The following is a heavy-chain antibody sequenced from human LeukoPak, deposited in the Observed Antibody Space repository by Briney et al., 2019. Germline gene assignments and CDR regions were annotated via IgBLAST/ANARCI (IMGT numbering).Heavy chain of an antibody. CDR2: ISGSGGST. J-gene: IGHJ4*02. V-gene: IGHV3-23*01. D-gene: IGHD3-16*02. Sequence: GGSLRLSCAASGFTFSSYAMSWVRQAPGKGLEWVSAISGSGGSTYYADSVKGRFTISRDNAKNSLYLQMNSLRAEDTAVYYCARDTRPKYDYVWGSYRHLDYWGQGTLVTVSS. CDR1: GFTFSSYA. CDR3: ARDTRPKYDYVWGSYRHLDY.